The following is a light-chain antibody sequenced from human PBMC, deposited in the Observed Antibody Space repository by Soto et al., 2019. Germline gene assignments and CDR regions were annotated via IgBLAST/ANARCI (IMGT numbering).Light chain of an antibody. Sequence: QSVLTQPASVSGSPGQSITISCTGTSSDVGSYDLVSWYQHHPGKAPKLMIYEVSKRPSGVSNRFSGSKSGNTASLTISGLQAEDEADYYCCSYAGSSTFGHVFGTGTKVTVL. CDR1: SSDVGSYDL. CDR2: EVS. J-gene: IGLJ1*01. CDR3: CSYAGSSTFGHV. V-gene: IGLV2-23*02.